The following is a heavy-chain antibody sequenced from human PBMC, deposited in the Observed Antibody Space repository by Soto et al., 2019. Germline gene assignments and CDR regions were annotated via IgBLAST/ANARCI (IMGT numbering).Heavy chain of an antibody. J-gene: IGHJ5*02. Sequence: ASVKVSCKASGYTFTSYYMHWVRQAPGQGLEWMGIINPSGGSTSYAQKFQGRVTMTRDTSTSTVYMELSSLRSEDTAVYYCARSPHPDDSSGYYWFDPWGQGTLVTVSS. D-gene: IGHD3-22*01. CDR3: ARSPHPDDSSGYYWFDP. CDR2: INPSGGST. V-gene: IGHV1-46*01. CDR1: GYTFTSYY.